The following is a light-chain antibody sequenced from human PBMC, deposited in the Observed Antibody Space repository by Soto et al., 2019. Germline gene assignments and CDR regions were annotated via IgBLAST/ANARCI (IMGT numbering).Light chain of an antibody. CDR1: QSVSSN. J-gene: IGKJ4*01. V-gene: IGKV3-15*01. CDR3: QQYNNWPPLT. Sequence: EIVMTQSPATLSVSPGERAILSCRASQSVSSNLAWYQQKPGQAPRLLICGASTRATGIPARFSGSGSGTKFTLTISSLQSEDFAVYYCQQYNNWPPLTFGGGTKVEIK. CDR2: GAS.